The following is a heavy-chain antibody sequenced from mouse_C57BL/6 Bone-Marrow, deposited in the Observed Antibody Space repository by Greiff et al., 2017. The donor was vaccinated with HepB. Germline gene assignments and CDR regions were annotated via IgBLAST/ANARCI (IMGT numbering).Heavy chain of an antibody. CDR2: IYPRSGNT. CDR1: GYTFTSYG. Sequence: QVQLQQSGAELARPGASVKLSCKASGYTFTSYGISWVKQRTGQGLEWIGEIYPRSGNTYSNEKFKGKATLTADKSSSTAYMELRSLTSEDSAVYFCARCYYGSSYVDYFDYWGQGTTLTVSS. J-gene: IGHJ2*01. CDR3: ARCYYGSSYVDYFDY. D-gene: IGHD1-1*01. V-gene: IGHV1-81*01.